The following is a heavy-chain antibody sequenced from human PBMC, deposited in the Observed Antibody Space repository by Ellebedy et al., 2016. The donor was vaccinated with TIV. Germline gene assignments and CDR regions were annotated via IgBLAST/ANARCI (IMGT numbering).Heavy chain of an antibody. CDR2: INPNSGDT. D-gene: IGHD3-22*01. Sequence: AALVKVSCKASGYTFTGYYIHWVRQAPGQGLEWVAWINPNSGDTAYAQNLQGRVTVTGDTSISTAYMELSRLISDDTAVYYCVRDLTNYGSSSYWGQGTLVTVSS. CDR1: GYTFTGYY. CDR3: VRDLTNYGSSSY. V-gene: IGHV1-2*02. J-gene: IGHJ4*02.